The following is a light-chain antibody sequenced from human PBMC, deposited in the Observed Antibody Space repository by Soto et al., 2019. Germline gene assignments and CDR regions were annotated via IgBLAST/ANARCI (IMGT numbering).Light chain of an antibody. CDR2: GXS. J-gene: IGKJ5*01. Sequence: VVTPSPATLSLSPGERATLSCRASQSGXTYLAWYQQQPGQPPRLLIYGXSSRATGSPDRFSGSGSGTDFTRPISRLEPEDCVSFYCQHYEMLTITFGQGTRLEIK. V-gene: IGKV3-20*01. CDR3: QHYEMLTIT. CDR1: QSGXTY.